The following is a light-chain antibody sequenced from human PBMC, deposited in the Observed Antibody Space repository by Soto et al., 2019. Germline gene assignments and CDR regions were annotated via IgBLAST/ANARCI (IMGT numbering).Light chain of an antibody. CDR3: QQYEKWPPSIT. V-gene: IGKV3-15*01. J-gene: IGKJ5*01. Sequence: EIVMTQSPATLSVSPGDRATLSCRAGQPLNNNVAWYQHKPGQAPRLLIYGASTRATGISARFSGSGSGTELTLTISSLQSEEFAVYYCQQYEKWPPSITLGQGTRLEIK. CDR1: QPLNNN. CDR2: GAS.